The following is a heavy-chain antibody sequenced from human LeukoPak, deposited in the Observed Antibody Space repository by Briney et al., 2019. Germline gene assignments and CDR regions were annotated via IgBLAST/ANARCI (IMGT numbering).Heavy chain of an antibody. CDR2: IKQDGSEK. D-gene: IGHD6-13*01. V-gene: IGHV3-7*01. Sequence: GGSLRLSCAASGFTFSSYWMSWVRQAPGKGLEWVANIKQDGSEKYYVDSVEGRFTISRDNGKNSLYLQMNSLRVEDTAVYYCARSGTGIAAADTNWFDPWGQGTLVTVSS. J-gene: IGHJ5*02. CDR1: GFTFSSYW. CDR3: ARSGTGIAAADTNWFDP.